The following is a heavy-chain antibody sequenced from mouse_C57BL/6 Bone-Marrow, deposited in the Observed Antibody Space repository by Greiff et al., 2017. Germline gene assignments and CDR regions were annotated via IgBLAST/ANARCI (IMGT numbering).Heavy chain of an antibody. Sequence: EVQVVESGAELVKPGASVKLSCTASGFNIKDYYMHWVKQRTEQGLEWIGRIDPEDGETKYAPKFQGKATITEDTSSNTAYLQLSSLTSEDTAVYYCARGPMEDWFAYWGQGTLVTVSA. CDR3: ARGPMEDWFAY. D-gene: IGHD1-1*02. CDR2: IDPEDGET. CDR1: GFNIKDYY. J-gene: IGHJ3*01. V-gene: IGHV14-2*01.